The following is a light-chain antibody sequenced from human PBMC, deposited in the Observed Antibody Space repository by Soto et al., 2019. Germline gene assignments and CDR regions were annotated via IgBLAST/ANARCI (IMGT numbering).Light chain of an antibody. V-gene: IGKV1-39*01. CDR1: QTISTH. CDR2: AAS. J-gene: IGKJ2*01. CDR3: QQSLTIPYT. Sequence: DIQMTQSPSSLSASVRDRVTITCRASQTISTHLNWYQQKPGKAPKLLIYAASTLQRGVPSRFSGSGSGTDFTLTINSLQPEDFATYYFQQSLTIPYTFGQGTMLEIK.